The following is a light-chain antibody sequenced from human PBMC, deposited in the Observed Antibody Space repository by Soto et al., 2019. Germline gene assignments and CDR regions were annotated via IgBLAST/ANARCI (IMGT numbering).Light chain of an antibody. CDR1: QSVSSS. Sequence: EVVMTQSPGTLSASPGERATLSCRASQSVSSSLAWYQQKPGQAPRLLIYEASARATGIPARFSGSGSGTEFTLTISSLQSEDFAVYYCQQYYHWPLTFGGGTKVDIK. J-gene: IGKJ4*01. CDR3: QQYYHWPLT. CDR2: EAS. V-gene: IGKV3-15*01.